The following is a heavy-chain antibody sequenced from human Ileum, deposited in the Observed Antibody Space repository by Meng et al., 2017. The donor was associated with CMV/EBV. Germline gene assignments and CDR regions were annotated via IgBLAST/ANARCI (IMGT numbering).Heavy chain of an antibody. CDR1: FSLSTSGVG. V-gene: IGHV2-5*01. CDR3: ARERGRYDSSGYLFDP. CDR2: IYWNDDK. D-gene: IGHD3-22*01. Sequence: FSLSTSGVGVGWIRQPPGTALEWLALIYWNDDKRYSPSLKSRLTITKDTSKNQVVLTMTNMDPVDTATYYCARERGRYDSSGYLFDPWGQGTLVTVSS. J-gene: IGHJ5*02.